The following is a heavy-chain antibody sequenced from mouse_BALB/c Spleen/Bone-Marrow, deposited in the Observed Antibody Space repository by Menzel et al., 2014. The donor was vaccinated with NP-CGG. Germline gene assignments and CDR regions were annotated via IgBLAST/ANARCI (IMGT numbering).Heavy chain of an antibody. CDR2: INPSTGYT. CDR1: GYTFTNYW. Sequence: VHLVESGAELAKPGASVKMSCKASGYTFTNYWMHWVKQRPGQGLEWIGYINPSTGYTEYNQKFKDKAILTADKSSRTAYMQLSSLTSEGYAGYYCAREGVYYRYSDYWGQGTTLTVSS. V-gene: IGHV1-7*01. CDR3: AREGVYYRYSDY. D-gene: IGHD2-12*01. J-gene: IGHJ2*01.